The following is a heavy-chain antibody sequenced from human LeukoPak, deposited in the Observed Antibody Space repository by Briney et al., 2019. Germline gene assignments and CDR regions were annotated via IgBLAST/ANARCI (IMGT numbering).Heavy chain of an antibody. D-gene: IGHD2-21*02. CDR1: GFTFSSYA. Sequence: GGSLRLSCAASGFTFSSYAMHWVRQAPGKGLEYVSAISSNGGSTYYANSVKGRFTISRDNSKNTLYLQMGSLRAEDMAVYYCARDKAYCGGDCYSNWFDPWGQGTLVTVSS. V-gene: IGHV3-64*01. J-gene: IGHJ5*02. CDR3: ARDKAYCGGDCYSNWFDP. CDR2: ISSNGGST.